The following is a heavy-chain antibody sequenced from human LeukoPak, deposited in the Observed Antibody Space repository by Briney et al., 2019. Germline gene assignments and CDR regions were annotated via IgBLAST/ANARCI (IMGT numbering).Heavy chain of an antibody. V-gene: IGHV3-15*01. CDR1: GFTFSNAW. J-gene: IGHJ4*02. Sequence: GGSLRLSCVASGFTFSNAWMSWVRQAPGKGLEWVGRIKSKPDGGTTEFAAPVKGRSTISRDDSENTVYLQMNSLKAEDLGVYYCTTDAAPYCGGDCYAVVHWGQGALVAVSS. D-gene: IGHD2-21*02. CDR2: IKSKPDGGTT. CDR3: TTDAAPYCGGDCYAVVH.